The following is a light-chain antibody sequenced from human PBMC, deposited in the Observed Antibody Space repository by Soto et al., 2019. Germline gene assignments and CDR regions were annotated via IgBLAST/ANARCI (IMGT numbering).Light chain of an antibody. CDR1: QGISSA. Sequence: AIQLTQSPSSLSASVGDRVTITCRASQGISSALAWYQQKPGKAPKLLIYDASSLESGVPSRFSGSGSGTDFTLAISSLQPEDVATYYCHHFNSYPLTFGQGTKLEIK. CDR3: HHFNSYPLT. V-gene: IGKV1-13*02. J-gene: IGKJ2*01. CDR2: DAS.